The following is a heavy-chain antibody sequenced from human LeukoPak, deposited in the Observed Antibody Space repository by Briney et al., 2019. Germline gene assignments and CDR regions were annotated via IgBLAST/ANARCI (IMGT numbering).Heavy chain of an antibody. D-gene: IGHD3-10*01. Sequence: PGGSLRLSCTVSGFTVSSDSMSWVRQAPGKGLEWVSFIYSGGSTHYSDSVKGRFTISRDNSKNTLYLQMNSLRVEDTALYYCAKFFGSGSYVSYMDVWGKGTTVTISS. V-gene: IGHV3-53*01. CDR3: AKFFGSGSYVSYMDV. CDR2: IYSGGST. J-gene: IGHJ6*03. CDR1: GFTVSSDS.